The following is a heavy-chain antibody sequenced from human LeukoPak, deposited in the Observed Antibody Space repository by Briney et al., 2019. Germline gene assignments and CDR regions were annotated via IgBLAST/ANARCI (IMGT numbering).Heavy chain of an antibody. CDR3: VAGTLVAAGADAFDI. Sequence: SETLSLTCTVSGDSFSSSSYYWGWIRQPPGKGLEWIGSIYYRGNTYYNPSLKSRITISVITSKKQFSLRLSSVTAADTAVYYCVAGTLVAAGADAFDIWGQGTMVTVSS. CDR1: GDSFSSSSYY. J-gene: IGHJ3*02. CDR2: IYYRGNT. D-gene: IGHD6-25*01. V-gene: IGHV4-39*01.